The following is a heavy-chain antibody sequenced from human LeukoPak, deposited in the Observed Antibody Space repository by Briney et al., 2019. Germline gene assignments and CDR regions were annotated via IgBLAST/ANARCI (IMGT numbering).Heavy chain of an antibody. V-gene: IGHV3-48*01. CDR1: GFTFSHYN. D-gene: IGHD3-9*01. CDR2: ISGSGRDI. J-gene: IGHJ4*02. CDR3: ARDPIFSDTSGYYFDY. Sequence: GGSLRLSCAASGFTFSHYNMNWVRQAPGKGLECLAYISGSGRDIYYADSVNGRFTLSRDNATNSLYLHMNSLRAEDTGVYYCARDPIFSDTSGYYFDYWGQGTLVTVAS.